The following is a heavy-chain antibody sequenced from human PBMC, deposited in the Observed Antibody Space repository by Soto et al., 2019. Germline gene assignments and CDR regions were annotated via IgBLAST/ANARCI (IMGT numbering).Heavy chain of an antibody. CDR2: IDSSSSII. V-gene: IGHV3-48*01. CDR1: GFTFSSYN. Sequence: EVQLVESGGGLVQPGGSLRLSCAASGFTFSSYNMDWVRQAPGKGLEWVAYIDSSSSIIYYADSVKGRFTISRKNARNSLYLQMNSLRAEDTAVCYCARERGYPDNWGQGTLVTVSS. CDR3: ARERGYPDN. D-gene: IGHD2-2*01. J-gene: IGHJ4*02.